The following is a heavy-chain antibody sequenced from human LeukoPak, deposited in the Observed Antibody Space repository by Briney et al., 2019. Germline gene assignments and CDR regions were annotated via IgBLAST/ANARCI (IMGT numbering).Heavy chain of an antibody. CDR3: ARDTPENWSYPVY. Sequence: PGRSLRLSCAASGFTFSSYAMHWVRQAPGKGLEWVAVISYDGSNKYYADSVKGRFTISRDNSKNTLYLQMNGLRAEDTAVYYCARDTPENWSYPVYWGQGTLVTVSS. CDR2: ISYDGSNK. V-gene: IGHV3-30-3*01. D-gene: IGHD1-7*01. CDR1: GFTFSSYA. J-gene: IGHJ4*02.